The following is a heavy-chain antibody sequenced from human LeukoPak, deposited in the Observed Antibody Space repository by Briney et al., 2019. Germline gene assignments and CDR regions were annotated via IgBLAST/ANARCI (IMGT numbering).Heavy chain of an antibody. D-gene: IGHD3-16*01. CDR3: ARFGVDYDMDV. Sequence: PSETLSLTCTVSGGSISGHYWTWIRQPPGKGLEWIGQIHYSGRPDYNPSLKSRVTISVDTSKNQLSLKVTSVTGADTAVYYCARFGVDYDMDVWGQGTAVTVSS. V-gene: IGHV4-59*11. J-gene: IGHJ6*02. CDR1: GGSISGHY. CDR2: IHYSGRP.